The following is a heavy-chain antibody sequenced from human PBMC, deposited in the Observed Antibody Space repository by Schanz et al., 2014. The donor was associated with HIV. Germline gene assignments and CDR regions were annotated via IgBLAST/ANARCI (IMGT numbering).Heavy chain of an antibody. D-gene: IGHD3-16*01. CDR2: IWYDGSNK. CDR1: GFTFSSYA. Sequence: QVQLVESGGGVVQPGRSLRLSCAASGFTFSSYAMHWVRQAPGKGLEWVAVIWYDGSNKYYADSVKGRFTISRDNSKKTLYLQMNSLRAEDTAVYYCARVANWDYYGMDVWGRGTTVIVSS. J-gene: IGHJ6*02. V-gene: IGHV3-33*08. CDR3: ARVANWDYYGMDV.